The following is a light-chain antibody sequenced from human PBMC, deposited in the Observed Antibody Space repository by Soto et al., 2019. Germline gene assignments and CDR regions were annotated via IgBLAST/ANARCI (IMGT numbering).Light chain of an antibody. CDR3: QQRSEWPIT. Sequence: EIVLTQSPATLSLSPGERATLSCRASQSVSSYLAWYQQKPGQAPRLFIYDASTRATGIPARFSGSGSGTDFTLTISSLEPEDFAVYYCQQRSEWPITFGQGTRPEIK. V-gene: IGKV3-11*01. CDR1: QSVSSY. J-gene: IGKJ5*01. CDR2: DAS.